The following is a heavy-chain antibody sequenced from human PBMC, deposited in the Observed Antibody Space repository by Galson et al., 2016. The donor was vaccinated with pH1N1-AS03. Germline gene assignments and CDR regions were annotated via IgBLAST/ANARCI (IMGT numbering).Heavy chain of an antibody. CDR3: VRESWRDASLYYFDY. D-gene: IGHD3-3*01. CDR2: VYSNGSP. V-gene: IGHV4-61*01. J-gene: IGHJ4*02. CDR1: GGSVSGGSYY. Sequence: TLSLTCTVSGGSVSGGSYYWTWIRQPPGKAPEWIGDVYSNGSPSHNPSLKSRVTISLDTSKNQFSMTLRSVTGADTAVYFCVRESWRDASLYYFDYWGPGTLVTVSS.